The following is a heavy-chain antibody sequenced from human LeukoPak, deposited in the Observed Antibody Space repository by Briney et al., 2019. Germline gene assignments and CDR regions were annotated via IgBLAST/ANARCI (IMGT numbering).Heavy chain of an antibody. CDR3: ARGSGEQLNADHDY. D-gene: IGHD6-6*01. Sequence: ASVKVSCKASGYTFTGYYMHWARQAPGQGLEWMGWINPNSGGTNYAQKFQGRVTITRNTSISTAYMELSSLRSEDTAVYYCARGSGEQLNADHDYWGQGTLVTVSS. V-gene: IGHV1-2*02. CDR2: INPNSGGT. CDR1: GYTFTGYY. J-gene: IGHJ4*02.